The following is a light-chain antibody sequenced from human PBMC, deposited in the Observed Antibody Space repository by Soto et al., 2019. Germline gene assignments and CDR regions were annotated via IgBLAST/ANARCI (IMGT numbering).Light chain of an antibody. J-gene: IGLJ3*02. Sequence: QSVLTQPASVSGSPGQSITISCTGPRSDVGGYDHVSWYQQHPGKAPKLIIYDVTVRPSGISRRFSGSKSDNTASLAVSGLQPEDEADYYCSSYTNKDTLLFGGGTKLTVL. CDR1: RSDVGGYDH. CDR2: DVT. CDR3: SSYTNKDTLL. V-gene: IGLV2-14*03.